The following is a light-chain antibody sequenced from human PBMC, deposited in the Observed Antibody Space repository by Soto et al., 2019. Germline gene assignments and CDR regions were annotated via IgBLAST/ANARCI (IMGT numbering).Light chain of an antibody. CDR2: DAS. CDR1: QSLSNNY. J-gene: IGKJ4*01. Sequence: EIVLTQSPGTLSLSPGERATLSCRASQSLSNNYLAWYQQKPGQAPRLLVYDASSRATGIPDRFSGSGSGTAFPLSMSRLEPEDYAVYYCQQYGSSPLPFGGGTKVDIK. CDR3: QQYGSSPLP. V-gene: IGKV3-20*01.